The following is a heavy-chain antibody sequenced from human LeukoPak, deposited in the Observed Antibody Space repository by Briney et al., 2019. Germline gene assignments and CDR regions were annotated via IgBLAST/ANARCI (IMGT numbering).Heavy chain of an antibody. D-gene: IGHD4/OR15-4a*01. J-gene: IGHJ4*02. CDR2: IYSDNT. V-gene: IGHV3-53*01. CDR1: GSTVSTNS. CDR3: ARRAGAYSHPYDY. Sequence: GGSLRLSCTVSGSTVSTNSMSWVRQAPGKGLEWVSFIYSDNTHYSDSVKGRFTISRDNSKNTLYLQMNSLRAEDTAVYYCARRAGAYSHPYDYWGQGTLVTVSS.